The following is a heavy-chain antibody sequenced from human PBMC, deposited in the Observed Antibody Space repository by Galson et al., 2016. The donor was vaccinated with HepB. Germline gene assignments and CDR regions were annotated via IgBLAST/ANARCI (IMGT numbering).Heavy chain of an antibody. CDR1: GFGFSHGW. CDR2: IKSKNDGETT. D-gene: IGHD3-3*01. CDR3: TVGATYDFWSGYYMLDP. V-gene: IGHV3-15*07. J-gene: IGHJ5*02. Sequence: SLRLSCATSGFGFSHGWMHWVRQAPGKGLEWVGRIKSKNDGETTHYAAPVKGRFAISRDDSKNTLYLQINSLKTEDTAVYYCTVGATYDFWSGYYMLDPWGQGTLVTVSS.